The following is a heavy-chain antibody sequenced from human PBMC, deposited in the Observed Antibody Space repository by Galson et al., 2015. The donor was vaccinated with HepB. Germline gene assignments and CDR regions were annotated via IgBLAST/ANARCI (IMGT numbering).Heavy chain of an antibody. J-gene: IGHJ4*02. D-gene: IGHD1-14*01. CDR2: IWYNGSNK. V-gene: IGHV3-33*01. CDR1: GFTFSSYG. CDR3: ARETGYFDY. Sequence: SLRLSCAASGFTFSSYGMHWVRQAPGQGLEWVAVIWYNGSNKYYADSVKGRFTITRDNSKDTLYLQMNSLRAEDTAVYYCARETGYFDYWGQGTLVTVSS.